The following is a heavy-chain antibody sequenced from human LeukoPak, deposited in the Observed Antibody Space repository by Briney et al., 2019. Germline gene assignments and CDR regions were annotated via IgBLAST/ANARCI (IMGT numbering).Heavy chain of an antibody. D-gene: IGHD3-10*01. CDR3: ARGKEVITMLRGLKPGYYFDY. V-gene: IGHV4-39*07. CDR2: IYHSGST. Sequence: SETLSLTCNVSGGSIRSSNYYWGWIRQPPGKGLEWIGNIYHSGSTYYNPSLKSRVTISVDTSKNQFSLNLISVTGADTAVYYCARGKEVITMLRGLKPGYYFDYWGQGTLVTVSS. CDR1: GGSIRSSNYY. J-gene: IGHJ4*02.